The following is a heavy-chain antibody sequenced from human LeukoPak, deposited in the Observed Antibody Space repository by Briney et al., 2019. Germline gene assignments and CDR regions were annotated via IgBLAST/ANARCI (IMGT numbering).Heavy chain of an antibody. CDR1: GGSISSHY. CDR2: IYYSGST. D-gene: IGHD4-17*01. V-gene: IGHV4-59*11. CDR3: ARWARIYGDSLDY. Sequence: PSETLSLTCTVSGGSISSHYWSWIRQPPGKGLEWIGDIYYSGSTNYNPSLKSRVTISVDTSKNQFSLKLSSVTAADTAVYYCARWARIYGDSLDYWGQGTLVTVSS. J-gene: IGHJ4*02.